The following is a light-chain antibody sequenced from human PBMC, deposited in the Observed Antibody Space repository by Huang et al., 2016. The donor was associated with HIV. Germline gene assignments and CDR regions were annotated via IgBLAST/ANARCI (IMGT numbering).Light chain of an antibody. J-gene: IGKJ1*01. V-gene: IGKV3-15*01. Sequence: IVMTQSTATLSMSPVERATLSCRARQSVSTNLSWYQPKRGQAPSLLIFHSSTRATGIPARFSVSVSGTECTLTISSLQSEDFAVYYCQQYNKWPQTFGQGTMVDIK. CDR3: QQYNKWPQT. CDR1: QSVSTN. CDR2: HSS.